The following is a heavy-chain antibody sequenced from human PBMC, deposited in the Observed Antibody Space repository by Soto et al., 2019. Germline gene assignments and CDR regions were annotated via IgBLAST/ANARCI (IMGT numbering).Heavy chain of an antibody. CDR3: ARGAFWSGYYWFDP. D-gene: IGHD3-3*01. CDR1: GGSISSGGYY. J-gene: IGHJ5*02. Sequence: SETLSLTCTVSGGSISSGGYYWSWIRQHPGKGLEWIGYIYYSGSTYYNPSLKSRVTISVDTSKNQFSLKLSSVTTADTAVYYCARGAFWSGYYWFDPWGQGTLVTVSS. CDR2: IYYSGST. V-gene: IGHV4-31*03.